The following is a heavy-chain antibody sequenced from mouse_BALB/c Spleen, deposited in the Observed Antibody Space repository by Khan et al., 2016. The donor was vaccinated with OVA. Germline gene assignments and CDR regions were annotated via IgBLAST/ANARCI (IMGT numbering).Heavy chain of an antibody. V-gene: IGHV1-4*01. J-gene: IGHJ3*01. CDR1: GYIFTSYT. Sequence: QVQLQQSGAELARPGASVKMSCKASGYIFTSYTMHWVKQRPGQGLEWIGYINPSSDYTNYNQKFKDKATLTADKSSSTAYMQLRSLTSEDSAVYYCASYYRDPAWFAYWGQGTLVTVSA. D-gene: IGHD2-14*01. CDR2: INPSSDYT. CDR3: ASYYRDPAWFAY.